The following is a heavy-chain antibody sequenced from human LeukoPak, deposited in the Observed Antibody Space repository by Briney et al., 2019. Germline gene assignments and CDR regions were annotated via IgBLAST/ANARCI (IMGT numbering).Heavy chain of an antibody. D-gene: IGHD3-10*01. Sequence: GGSLRLSCAASGFTFSSYSMNWVRQAPGKGLEWVSGISGSGDRTYYADSAKGRFTISRDNSKNTVHLQMNSLRAEDTAVYYCAKDVRGVIMSGGYYFDYWGQGTLVTVSS. CDR1: GFTFSSYS. V-gene: IGHV3-23*01. CDR3: AKDVRGVIMSGGYYFDY. CDR2: ISGSGDRT. J-gene: IGHJ4*02.